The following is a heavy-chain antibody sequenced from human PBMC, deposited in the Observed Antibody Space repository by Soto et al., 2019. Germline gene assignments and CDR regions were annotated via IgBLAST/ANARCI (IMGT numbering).Heavy chain of an antibody. CDR2: IYYTGTS. CDR1: GGFIGSTAYY. D-gene: IGHD1-1*01. V-gene: IGHV4-39*01. CDR3: ARQQYTNSPYDY. Sequence: SETLCLACIFSGGFIGSTAYYWHWIRQPPGEGLEWIGNIYYTGTSDYNPSLRGRVTISVDRSKNQLSLKMTSVTAADTAMYFCARQQYTNSPYDYWGQGTLVTVYS. J-gene: IGHJ4*01.